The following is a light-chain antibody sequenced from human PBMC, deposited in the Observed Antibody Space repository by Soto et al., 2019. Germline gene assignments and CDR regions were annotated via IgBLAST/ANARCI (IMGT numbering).Light chain of an antibody. V-gene: IGLV1-44*01. Sequence: QSVLTQPPSASGTPGQGVTISCSGSSSNIGTNTVRWYRQLPGTAPKVLIYNDHERPSGVPDRFSGSKSGTSASLAISGLQSEDEADYYCAAWDDSFGDFGGGTKLTVL. CDR3: AAWDDSFGD. J-gene: IGLJ2*01. CDR1: SSNIGTNT. CDR2: NDH.